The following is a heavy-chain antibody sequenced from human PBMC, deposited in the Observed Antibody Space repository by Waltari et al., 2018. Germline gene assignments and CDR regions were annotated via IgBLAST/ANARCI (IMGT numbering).Heavy chain of an antibody. CDR1: GFVFSSSW. Sequence: EVHLVESGGGLVQPGGSLRLSCAASGFVFSSSWMSWVRQAPGKGREWVANRKEDGSEKYYVDSVKGRFTISRDNAENSLSLQMNSLRSEDTALYYCVRTFSAGTASLYWGQGTLVSVSS. D-gene: IGHD6-13*01. J-gene: IGHJ4*02. CDR3: VRTFSAGTASLY. CDR2: RKEDGSEK. V-gene: IGHV3-7*01.